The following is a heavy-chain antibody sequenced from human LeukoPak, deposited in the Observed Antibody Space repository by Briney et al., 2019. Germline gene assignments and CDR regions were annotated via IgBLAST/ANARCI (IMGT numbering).Heavy chain of an antibody. CDR1: GFTSSSYS. CDR2: IQQDGSDK. CDR3: ARDLYRIVVVPHYFDY. D-gene: IGHD3-22*01. Sequence: GGSLRLSCAASGFTSSSYSMNWVRQAPGKGLEWVANIQQDGSDKYYVDSVKGRFTISRDNAKNSLYLQMNSLRAEDTAVYYCARDLYRIVVVPHYFDYWGQGTLVTVSS. V-gene: IGHV3-7*01. J-gene: IGHJ4*02.